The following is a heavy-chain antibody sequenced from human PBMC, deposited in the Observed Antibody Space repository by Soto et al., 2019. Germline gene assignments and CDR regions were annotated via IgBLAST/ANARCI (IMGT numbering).Heavy chain of an antibody. CDR2: IITISGTA. CDR1: GGTFSSYA. Sequence: QVQLVQSGAEVKKPGSLVKVSCKASGGTFSSYAISWVRQAPGQGLEWMGGIITISGTANYAQKFQGRVTITADESTSTAYMELSSLRSEDTAVYYCARSQGSSTSLEIYYYYYYGMDVWGQGTTVTVSS. D-gene: IGHD2-2*01. J-gene: IGHJ6*02. CDR3: ARSQGSSTSLEIYYYYYYGMDV. V-gene: IGHV1-69*01.